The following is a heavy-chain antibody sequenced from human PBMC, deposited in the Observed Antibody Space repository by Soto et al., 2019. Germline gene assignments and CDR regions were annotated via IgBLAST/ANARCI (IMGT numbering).Heavy chain of an antibody. CDR1: GFTFSSYA. Sequence: EVQLLESGGGLVQPGGSLRLSCAASGFTFSSYAMSWVRQAPGKGLEWVSAISGSGGSTYYADSVKGRFTISRDNSKXXLYLQMNSLRAEDTAVYYCASSNYYDSSGYLGWGQGTLVTVSS. CDR2: ISGSGGST. D-gene: IGHD3-22*01. V-gene: IGHV3-23*01. J-gene: IGHJ4*02. CDR3: ASSNYYDSSGYLG.